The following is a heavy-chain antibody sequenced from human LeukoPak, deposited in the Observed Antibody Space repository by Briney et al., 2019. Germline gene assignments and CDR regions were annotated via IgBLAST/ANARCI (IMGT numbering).Heavy chain of an antibody. V-gene: IGHV1-2*06. CDR3: ARGMGDYYDSSGYPEFDP. CDR1: GYTFTGYY. Sequence: ASVKVSCKASGYTFTGYYMHWVRQAPGQGLEWMGRINPNSGGTNYARKFQGRVTMTRDTSISTAYMELSRLRSDDTAVYYCARGMGDYYDSSGYPEFDPWGQGTLVTVSS. J-gene: IGHJ5*02. D-gene: IGHD3-22*01. CDR2: INPNSGGT.